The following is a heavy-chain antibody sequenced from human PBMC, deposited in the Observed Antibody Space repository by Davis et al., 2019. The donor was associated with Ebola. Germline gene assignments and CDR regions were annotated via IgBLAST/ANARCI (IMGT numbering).Heavy chain of an antibody. Sequence: AASVKVSCKASGYTFTSYGISWVRQAPGQGLEWMGWINPHNGNTNYAQNVQGRVTMNTDTSTSTAYMEVGILRSDDTAVYYCARAQFPTTSDHWGQGTLVTVSS. CDR2: INPHNGNT. CDR1: GYTFTSYG. J-gene: IGHJ4*02. CDR3: ARAQFPTTSDH. D-gene: IGHD1-1*01. V-gene: IGHV1-18*04.